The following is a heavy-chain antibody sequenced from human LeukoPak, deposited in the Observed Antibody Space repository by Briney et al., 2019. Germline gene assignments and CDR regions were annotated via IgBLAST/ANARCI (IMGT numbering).Heavy chain of an antibody. CDR1: GFSLTTSGVG. J-gene: IGHJ4*02. V-gene: IGHV2-5*01. CDR3: SHRRFGGSYDY. D-gene: IGHD3-10*01. Sequence: SGPTLVNPTQTLTLTCTFSGFSLTTSGVGVGWIRQPPGKALEWLALIYWNDDKHYSPSLKSRLAITKDTSKHQVVLTMTNMDPVDTATYYCSHRRFGGSYDYWGQGTLVTVSS. CDR2: IYWNDDK.